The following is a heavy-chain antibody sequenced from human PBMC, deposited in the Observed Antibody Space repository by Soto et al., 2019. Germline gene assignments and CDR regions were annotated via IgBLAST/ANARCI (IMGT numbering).Heavy chain of an antibody. CDR2: IKPDGSEK. J-gene: IGHJ3*02. Sequence: EVQLVESGGGLVQPGGSLRLSCEASAFTLSSYWTSWVRQAPGKGLEWVANIKPDGSEKYYVDSVKGRFTISRDNTKNSLYLQMSTLRPEDTAIYYCARDYEFGFDIWGQGTLVTVSS. V-gene: IGHV3-7*01. CDR1: AFTLSSYW. CDR3: ARDYEFGFDI. D-gene: IGHD3-22*01.